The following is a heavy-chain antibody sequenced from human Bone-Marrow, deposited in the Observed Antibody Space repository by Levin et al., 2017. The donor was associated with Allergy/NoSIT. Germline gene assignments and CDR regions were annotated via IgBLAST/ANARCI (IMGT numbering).Heavy chain of an antibody. CDR1: GFIFSGHA. Sequence: GGSLRLSCAASGFIFSGHAMTWVRQSRGRGLEWVSGIGASGGSITYADSVKGRFTISRDNSKNKMYLQMNNLRAEDTATYYCARWGSGSLSAPIDHWGQGALVTVSS. D-gene: IGHD3-10*01. J-gene: IGHJ4*02. CDR3: ARWGSGSLSAPIDH. CDR2: IGASGGSI. V-gene: IGHV3-23*01.